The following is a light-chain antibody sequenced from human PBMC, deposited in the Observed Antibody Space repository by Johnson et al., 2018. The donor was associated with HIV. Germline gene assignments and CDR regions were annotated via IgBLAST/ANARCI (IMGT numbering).Light chain of an antibody. CDR1: SSNIGNNY. J-gene: IGLJ1*01. Sequence: QSVLTQPPSVSAAPGQKVTIPCSGSSSNIGNNYVSWYQHLPGTAPKLLIYENNKRPSGSPDRFSGSKSGTSATLDITGLQPVDEADYYCGTWDSSLSVSYVFGTGTKVTVL. CDR3: GTWDSSLSVSYV. V-gene: IGLV1-51*02. CDR2: ENN.